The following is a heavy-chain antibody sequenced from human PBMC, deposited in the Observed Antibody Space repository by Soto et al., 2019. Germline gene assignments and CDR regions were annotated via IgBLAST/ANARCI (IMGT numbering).Heavy chain of an antibody. CDR3: AKKPNPYGDYRQSDY. Sequence: FTFSSYGMHWVRQAPGKGLEWVAVISYDGSNKYYADSVKGRFTISRDNSKNTLYLQMNSLRAEDTAVYYCAKKPNPYGDYRQSDYWGQGTLVTVSS. CDR2: ISYDGSNK. J-gene: IGHJ4*02. V-gene: IGHV3-30*18. D-gene: IGHD4-17*01. CDR1: FTFSSYG.